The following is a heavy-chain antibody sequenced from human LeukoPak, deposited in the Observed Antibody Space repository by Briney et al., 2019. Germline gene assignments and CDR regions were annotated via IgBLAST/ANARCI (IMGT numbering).Heavy chain of an antibody. CDR2: ITPSGGST. CDR1: GYTFTSYY. J-gene: IGHJ5*02. CDR3: ARGGSGGKDWFDP. D-gene: IGHD5-12*01. Sequence: ASVKVSCKASGYTFTSYYMHWVRQAPGQGLEWMGIITPSGGSTSYAQKFRGRVTMTTDTSTSTVYMELSGLRSEDTAVYYCARGGSGGKDWFDPWGQGTLVTVSS. V-gene: IGHV1-46*01.